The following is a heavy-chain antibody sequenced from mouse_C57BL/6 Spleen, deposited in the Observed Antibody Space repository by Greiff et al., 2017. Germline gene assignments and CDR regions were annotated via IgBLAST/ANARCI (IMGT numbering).Heavy chain of an antibody. V-gene: IGHV14-4*01. Sequence: VQLQQSGAELVRPGASVKLSCTASGFNIKDDYMHWVKQRPEQGLEWIGWIDPENGDTEYASKFQGKATITADTSSNTAYLQLSSLTSEDTAVYYCTAVLRGGYWGQGTTLTVSA. CDR2: IDPENGDT. J-gene: IGHJ2*01. CDR3: TAVLRGGY. CDR1: GFNIKDDY. D-gene: IGHD1-1*01.